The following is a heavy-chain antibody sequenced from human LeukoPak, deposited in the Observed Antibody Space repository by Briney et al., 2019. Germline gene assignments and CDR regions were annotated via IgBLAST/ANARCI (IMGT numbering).Heavy chain of an antibody. J-gene: IGHJ4*02. CDR1: GFTFSSYA. CDR3: AKKEDYYHSPDY. V-gene: IGHV3-23*01. CDR2: ISGSGSST. Sequence: AGGSLRLSCAASGFTFSSYAMSWVRQAPGKGLEWVSVISGSGSSTYYADSVKGRFTISRDNSKNTLYLHMNSLRAEDTAVYYCAKKEDYYHSPDYWGQGILVTVSS. D-gene: IGHD3-22*01.